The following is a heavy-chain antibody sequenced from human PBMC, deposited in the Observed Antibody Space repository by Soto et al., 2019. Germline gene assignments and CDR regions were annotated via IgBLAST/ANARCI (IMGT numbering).Heavy chain of an antibody. D-gene: IGHD1-1*01. CDR1: GFPFSDSA. J-gene: IGHJ4*02. CDR2: IRNKPNNYAT. Sequence: GGSLRLSCAASGFPFSDSALHWVRQASGKGLEWVGRIRNKPNNYATSYAASVKGRFTISRDESKNTAYLQMNSLKSEDSAVYYRSRVGSTTYPFDSWGQGVLVTVSS. V-gene: IGHV3-73*01. CDR3: SRVGSTTYPFDS.